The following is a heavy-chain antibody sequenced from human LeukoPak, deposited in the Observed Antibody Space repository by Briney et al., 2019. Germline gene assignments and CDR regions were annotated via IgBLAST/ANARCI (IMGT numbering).Heavy chain of an antibody. J-gene: IGHJ3*02. CDR1: GYSFSDFY. CDR3: ARDYSDGYNQRDAFDI. V-gene: IGHV1-2*02. D-gene: IGHD5-18*01. CDR2: INPKSGAT. Sequence: ASVKVSCKASGYSFSDFYIHWVRQAPGQGLEWMGWINPKSGATTYAERFRGRVTMTRDTSFNTVYLELASLHSDDTAVFYCARDYSDGYNQRDAFDIWGQGTTLIVSS.